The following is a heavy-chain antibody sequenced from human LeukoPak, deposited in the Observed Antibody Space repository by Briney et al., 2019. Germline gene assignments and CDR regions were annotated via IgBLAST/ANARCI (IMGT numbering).Heavy chain of an antibody. J-gene: IGHJ3*02. CDR2: IYYTGNT. Sequence: PSETLSLTCSVSGDSITGYYWGWIRQPPGKGLEWIGNIYYTGNTYYNSSLKSRVTISLDTSKNQFSLQVISLTAADTAVYYCAKIASPNAFDIWGQGTVVTVSS. CDR1: GDSITGYY. D-gene: IGHD6-6*01. V-gene: IGHV4-39*07. CDR3: AKIASPNAFDI.